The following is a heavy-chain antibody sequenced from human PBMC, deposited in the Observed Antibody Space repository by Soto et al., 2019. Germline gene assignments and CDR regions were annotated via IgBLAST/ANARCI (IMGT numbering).Heavy chain of an antibody. CDR2: ISGSGGTS. J-gene: IGHJ4*01. V-gene: IGHV3-23*01. D-gene: IGHD6-13*01. CDR3: AKGRGSSWTIDY. Sequence: DVELSESGGGLVQPGGSLRLSCAASGFNFRSYAMSRVRRAPGKGLEWVSAISGSGGTSYFADSVRGRFTISRDNSKNTLYLQLSSLRVEDTAEYFCAKGRGSSWTIDYWGHGTPVTVSS. CDR1: GFNFRSYA.